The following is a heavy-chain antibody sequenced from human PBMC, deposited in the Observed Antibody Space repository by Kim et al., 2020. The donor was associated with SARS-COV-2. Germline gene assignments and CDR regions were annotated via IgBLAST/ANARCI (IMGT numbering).Heavy chain of an antibody. V-gene: IGHV3-23*01. D-gene: IGHD3-10*01. CDR3: AKDLSRGSGPL. CDR2: ISGSGGST. Sequence: GGSLRLSCAASGFTFSTYAMSWVRQAPGKGLEWVSSISGSGGSTYYADSVKGRVTISRDISNNTLYLQMNSLRAEDTAVYYCAKDLSRGSGPLWGPGTLVTVSS. J-gene: IGHJ4*02. CDR1: GFTFSTYA.